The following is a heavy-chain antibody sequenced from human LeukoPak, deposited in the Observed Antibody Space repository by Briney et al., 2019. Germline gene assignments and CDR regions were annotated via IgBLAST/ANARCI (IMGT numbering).Heavy chain of an antibody. CDR2: MNPNSGNT. CDR3: AKGPKDWKGPSFHY. J-gene: IGHJ4*02. CDR1: GYTFTSYD. V-gene: IGHV1-8*01. D-gene: IGHD1-1*01. Sequence: ASVKVSCKASGYTFTSYDINWVRQATGQGLEWMGWMNPNSGNTGYAQKFQGRVTMTRNTSISTAYMELSSLRSEDTAVYYCAKGPKDWKGPSFHYWGQGTLVTVSS.